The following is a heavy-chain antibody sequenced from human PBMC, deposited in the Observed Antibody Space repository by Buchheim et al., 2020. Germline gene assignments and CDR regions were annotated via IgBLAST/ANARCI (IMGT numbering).Heavy chain of an antibody. J-gene: IGHJ4*02. CDR2: IYPGDSDT. D-gene: IGHD2-2*01. CDR1: GYSFTSYW. Sequence: EVQLVQSGAEVKKPGESLKISCKGSGYSFTSYWIGWVRQMPGKGLEWMGIIYPGDSDTRYSPSFQGQVTISADNSITPAYPQWSSLKASDTARDYCARIGYCISTSCLPPFSFDYWGQGTL. CDR3: ARIGYCISTSCLPPFSFDY. V-gene: IGHV5-51*01.